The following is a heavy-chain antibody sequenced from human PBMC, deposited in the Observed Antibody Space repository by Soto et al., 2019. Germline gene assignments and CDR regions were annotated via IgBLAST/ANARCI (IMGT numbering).Heavy chain of an antibody. CDR1: GYSISRSNW. CDR3: ARVRGVMKGEFDP. Sequence: SETLSLTCAVSGYSISRSNWWGWIRQPPGKGLEWIGYIYYSGSTYYNPSLKSRVTMSVDTSKNQFSLKLSSVTAVDTAVYYCARVRGVMKGEFDPWGQGTLVTVS. V-gene: IGHV4-28*01. CDR2: IYYSGST. J-gene: IGHJ5*02. D-gene: IGHD3-10*01.